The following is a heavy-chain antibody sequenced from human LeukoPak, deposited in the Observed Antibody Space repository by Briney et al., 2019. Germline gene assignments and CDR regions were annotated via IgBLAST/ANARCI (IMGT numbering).Heavy chain of an antibody. D-gene: IGHD3-22*01. Sequence: ASVKVSCKASGYTFTGYYMHWVRQAPGQGLEWMGRINPNSGGTNYAQKFQGRVTMTRDTSISTAYMELSRLRSDDTAVYYCARVGSSGETTFDYWGQGTLVTVSS. CDR2: INPNSGGT. J-gene: IGHJ4*02. CDR3: ARVGSSGETTFDY. CDR1: GYTFTGYY. V-gene: IGHV1-2*06.